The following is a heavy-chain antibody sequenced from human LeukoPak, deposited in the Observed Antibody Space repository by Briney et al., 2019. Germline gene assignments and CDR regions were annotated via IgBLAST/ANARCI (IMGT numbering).Heavy chain of an antibody. Sequence: ASVKVSCKASGYTFTGYYMHWVRQAPGQGLEWMGWTNPNSGGTNYAQKFQGWVTMTRDTSISTAYMELSRLRSDDTAVYYCARGYYDSSGYYYWGQGTLVTVSS. CDR2: TNPNSGGT. D-gene: IGHD3-22*01. J-gene: IGHJ4*02. CDR3: ARGYYDSSGYYY. CDR1: GYTFTGYY. V-gene: IGHV1-2*04.